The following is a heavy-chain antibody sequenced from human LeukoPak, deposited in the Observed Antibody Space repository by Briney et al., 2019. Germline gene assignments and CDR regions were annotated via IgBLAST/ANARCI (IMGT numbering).Heavy chain of an antibody. CDR2: IYYSGST. CDR1: GGSISSYY. D-gene: IGHD3-22*01. CDR3: ARHHDSSGYYFY. Sequence: SETLSLTCTASGGSISSYYWSWIRQPPGKGLEWIGYIYYSGSTNYNPSLKSRVTISVDTSKNQFSLKLSSVTAADTAVYYCARHHDSSGYYFYWGQGTPVTVSS. V-gene: IGHV4-59*08. J-gene: IGHJ4*02.